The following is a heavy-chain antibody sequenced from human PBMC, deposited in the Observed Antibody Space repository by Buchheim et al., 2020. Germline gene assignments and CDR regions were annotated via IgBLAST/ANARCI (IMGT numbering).Heavy chain of an antibody. CDR2: ISYDGSYN. V-gene: IGHV3-30*03. CDR1: GFTFSNFG. D-gene: IGHD3-22*01. CDR3: AYDSSAYRSYYYGLDV. J-gene: IGHJ6*02. Sequence: QVQLVESGGGVVQPGRSLRLSCVPFGFTFSNFGVHWVRQAPGKGLEWVAVISYDGSYNSYADSVKGRFTISRDNSKNTSYLQMNSLRPEDTAVYYCAYDSSAYRSYYYGLDVWGQGTT.